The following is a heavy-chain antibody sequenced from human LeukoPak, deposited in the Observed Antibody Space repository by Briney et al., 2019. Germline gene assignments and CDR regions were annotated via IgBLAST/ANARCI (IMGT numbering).Heavy chain of an antibody. CDR1: GYTFTSYG. CDR3: ASSRAGGYFDY. CDR2: ISAYNGNT. Sequence: ASVKVSCKASGYTFTSYGISWVRRAPGQGLEWMGWISAYNGNTNYAQKLQGRVTMTTDTSTSTAYMELRSLRSDDTAVYYCASSRAGGYFDYWGHGALVTVSS. D-gene: IGHD3-16*01. J-gene: IGHJ4*01. V-gene: IGHV1-18*04.